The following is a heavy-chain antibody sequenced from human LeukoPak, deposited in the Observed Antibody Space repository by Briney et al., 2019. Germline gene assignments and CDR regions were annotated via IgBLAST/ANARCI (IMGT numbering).Heavy chain of an antibody. Sequence: SDTLSLTCTVSGRSISRYYWSWIRQPPGKGRKWIGYIYYSGSTNYNPSLKSRVTISVDTSKNQFSLKLSSVTAADTAVYYCARDSCSGGSCYNYMDVWGKGTTVTVSS. J-gene: IGHJ6*03. CDR3: ARDSCSGGSCYNYMDV. V-gene: IGHV4-59*01. CDR1: GRSISRYY. CDR2: IYYSGST. D-gene: IGHD2-15*01.